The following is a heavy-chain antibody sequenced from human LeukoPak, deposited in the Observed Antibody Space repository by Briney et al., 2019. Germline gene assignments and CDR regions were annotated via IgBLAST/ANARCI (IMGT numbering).Heavy chain of an antibody. V-gene: IGHV3-30*18. D-gene: IGHD6-19*01. CDR2: ISYDGSNK. J-gene: IGHJ4*02. Sequence: PGGSLRLSCAASGFTLSSYGMHWVRQAPGKGLEWVAVISYDGSNKYYADSVKGRFAISRDNSKNTLYLQMNSPRAEDTAVYYCAKGGYSSGWGSSDYWGQGTLVTVSS. CDR3: AKGGYSSGWGSSDY. CDR1: GFTLSSYG.